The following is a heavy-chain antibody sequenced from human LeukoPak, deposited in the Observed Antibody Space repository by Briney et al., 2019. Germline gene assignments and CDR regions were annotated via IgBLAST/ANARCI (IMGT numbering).Heavy chain of an antibody. CDR2: MYHSGTT. CDR1: GGSMNTYY. J-gene: IGHJ4*02. V-gene: IGHV4-4*07. Sequence: SETLSLTCTVSGGSMNTYYWTWLRQPAGKGLEWLGRMYHSGTTNYNSPLYNPSLSSRVTMSVDGAKNQFSLRLKSVTTADTAIYFCARARDHGYSYGFVFDSWGQGSLVTVSS. D-gene: IGHD5-18*01. CDR3: ARARDHGYSYGFVFDS.